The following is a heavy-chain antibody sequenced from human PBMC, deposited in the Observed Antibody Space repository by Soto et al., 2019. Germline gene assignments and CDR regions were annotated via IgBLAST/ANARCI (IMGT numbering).Heavy chain of an antibody. Sequence: SETLSLTCAVYGGSFSGYYWSWIRQPPGKGLEWIGEINHSGSTNYNPSLKSRVTISVDTSKNQFSLKLSSVTAADTAVYYCARRNGGNSGVGDWGQGTRVTVSS. CDR3: ARRNGGNSGVGD. V-gene: IGHV4-34*01. CDR2: INHSGST. CDR1: GGSFSGYY. D-gene: IGHD2-21*02. J-gene: IGHJ4*02.